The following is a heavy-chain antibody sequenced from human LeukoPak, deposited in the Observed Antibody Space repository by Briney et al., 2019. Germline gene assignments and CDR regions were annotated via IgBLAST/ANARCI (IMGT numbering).Heavy chain of an antibody. CDR2: IKQDGSEK. CDR1: GFTFSSNW. Sequence: GGSLRLSCAASGFTFSSNWMSWVRQAPGKGLGWVANIKQDGSEKYYVDSVKGRFTISRDNAKNSLYLQMNSLRAEDTAVYYCARVQSSPNYYYYYGMDVWGQGTTVTVSS. V-gene: IGHV3-7*01. J-gene: IGHJ6*02. CDR3: ARVQSSPNYYYYYGMDV. D-gene: IGHD5-24*01.